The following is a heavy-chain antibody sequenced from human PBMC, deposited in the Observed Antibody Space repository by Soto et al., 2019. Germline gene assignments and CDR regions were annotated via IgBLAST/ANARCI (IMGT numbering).Heavy chain of an antibody. D-gene: IGHD2-21*02. J-gene: IGHJ4*02. CDR2: IDPNDSET. CDR3: ASRNCGGDCSSHFDS. CDR1: GYRFNSYW. Sequence: GESLKLSCKGSGYRFNSYWISWVRQLPGKGLEWMGRIDPNDSETKYSPSFEGQVTISADRSINTAYLEWSSLKAADTAMYYCASRNCGGDCSSHFDSWGQGALVTVSS. V-gene: IGHV5-10-1*01.